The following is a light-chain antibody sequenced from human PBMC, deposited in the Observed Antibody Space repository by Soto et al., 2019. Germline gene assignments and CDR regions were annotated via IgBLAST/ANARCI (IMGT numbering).Light chain of an antibody. CDR2: VES. Sequence: EIQMTQSPSSLSASVGDRSTITCRAIQNINNYLNWYQQKPGKSPKVLILVESSLESGVPSRFSGSGSGTDFTLTISSLQPEDFATYYCPQYENLPTFGQGTRLDIK. J-gene: IGKJ5*01. CDR1: QNINNY. CDR3: PQYENLPT. V-gene: IGKV1-39*01.